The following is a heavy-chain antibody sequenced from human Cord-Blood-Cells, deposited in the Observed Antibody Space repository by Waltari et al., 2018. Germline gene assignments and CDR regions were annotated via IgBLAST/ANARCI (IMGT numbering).Heavy chain of an antibody. J-gene: IGHJ2*01. CDR1: GYTFTSYA. Sequence: QVQLVQSGAEVKKPGASVKVSCKASGYTFTSYAMHLVRQAPGQRLEWMGWINAGNGNTKYSQKFQGRVTITRDTSASTAYMELSSLRSEDTAVYYCARDASSSWYDWYFDLWGRGTLVTVSS. CDR3: ARDASSSWYDWYFDL. D-gene: IGHD6-13*01. CDR2: INAGNGNT. V-gene: IGHV1-3*01.